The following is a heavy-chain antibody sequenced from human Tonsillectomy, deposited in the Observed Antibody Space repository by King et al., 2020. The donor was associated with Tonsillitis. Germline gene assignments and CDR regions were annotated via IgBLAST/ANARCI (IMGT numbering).Heavy chain of an antibody. D-gene: IGHD1-26*01. CDR3: ARDLYSGSFDY. V-gene: IGHV4-59*01. CDR2: IYYGGST. CDR1: GGSISSYY. J-gene: IGHJ4*02. Sequence: QLQESGPGLVKPSETLSLTCTVSGGSISSYYWSWIRHPPGEGLEWIGYIYYGGSTNYNPSLKSQVTISVDTSKNQFSLSLSSMTAADTAVYYCARDLYSGSFDYWGQGTLVTVSS.